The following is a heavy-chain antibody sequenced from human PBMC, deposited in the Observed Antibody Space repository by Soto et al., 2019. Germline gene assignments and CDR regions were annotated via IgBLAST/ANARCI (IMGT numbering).Heavy chain of an antibody. CDR2: INPSGGST. J-gene: IGHJ6*02. Sequence: ASVKVSCKASGYTFTSYYMHWVRQASGQGLERMGIINPSGGSTSYAQKFQGRVTMTRDTSTSTVYMELSSLRSEDTAVYYCASPAADFWSGYSEYYYYYGMDVWGQGTTVTVSS. D-gene: IGHD3-3*01. CDR3: ASPAADFWSGYSEYYYYYGMDV. V-gene: IGHV1-46*01. CDR1: GYTFTSYY.